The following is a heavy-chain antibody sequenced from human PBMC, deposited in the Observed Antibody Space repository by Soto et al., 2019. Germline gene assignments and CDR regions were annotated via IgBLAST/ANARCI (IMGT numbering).Heavy chain of an antibody. CDR3: ARDRDYSFDW. Sequence: GGSLRLSCAASGFTFTSYSMNWVRQAPGKGLEWVSYISSSSGAIYYADSVKGRFTISRDNARNSLFLQMNSLRAEDTAVYYCARDRDYSFDWWGQGSLVTVSS. CDR1: GFTFTSYS. V-gene: IGHV3-48*01. D-gene: IGHD4-4*01. CDR2: ISSSSGAI. J-gene: IGHJ4*02.